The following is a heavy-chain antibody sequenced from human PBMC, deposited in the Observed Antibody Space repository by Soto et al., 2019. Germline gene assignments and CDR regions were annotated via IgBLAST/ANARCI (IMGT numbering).Heavy chain of an antibody. V-gene: IGHV4-39*02. CDR3: ASRLHAGIVGAGQLAY. CDR1: GGSIRSSSYY. CDR2: IFYSGTT. Sequence: QLQLQASGPGLVKPSETLSLTCSVSGGSIRSSSYYWAWIRQPPGKGLEWVGSIFYSGTTYYNPTLKSRVTLHREPPKRHFPLRPSSVSAANTAVYYRASRLHAGIVGAGQLAYSCERTLITVTS. D-gene: IGHD6-19*01. J-gene: IGHJ4*02.